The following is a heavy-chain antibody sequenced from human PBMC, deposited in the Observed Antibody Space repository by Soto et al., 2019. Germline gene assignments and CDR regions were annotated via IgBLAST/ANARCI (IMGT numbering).Heavy chain of an antibody. D-gene: IGHD6-13*01. Sequence: LRLSCAASGFIFTSYSMNWVRQAPGKGLEWVSSISSSSSYIYYADSVKGRFTISRDNAKNSLYLQMSSLRAEDTAVYYCARDSGSSSDYYGMDVWGQGTTVTVSS. CDR2: ISSSSSYI. CDR3: ARDSGSSSDYYGMDV. V-gene: IGHV3-21*01. CDR1: GFIFTSYS. J-gene: IGHJ6*02.